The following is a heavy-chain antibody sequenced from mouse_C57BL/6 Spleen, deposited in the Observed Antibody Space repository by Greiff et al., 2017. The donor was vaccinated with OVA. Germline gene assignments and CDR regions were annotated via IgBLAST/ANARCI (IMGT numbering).Heavy chain of an antibody. CDR3: ARRDQTWFAY. Sequence: QVQLKESGPELVKPGASVKLSCKASGYTFTSYDINWVKQRPGQGLEWIGWIYPRDGSTKYNEKFKGTATLTVDTSSSTAYMELHSLTSEDSAVYFCARRDQTWFAYWGQVTLVTVSA. CDR1: GYTFTSYD. D-gene: IGHD3-3*01. V-gene: IGHV1-85*01. CDR2: IYPRDGST. J-gene: IGHJ3*01.